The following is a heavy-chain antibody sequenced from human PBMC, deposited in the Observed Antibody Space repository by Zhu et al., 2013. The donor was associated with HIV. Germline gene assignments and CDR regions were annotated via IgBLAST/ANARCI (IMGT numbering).Heavy chain of an antibody. CDR1: GYTLSSHY. D-gene: IGHD5-12*01. J-gene: IGHJ4*02. V-gene: IGHV1-69*06. Sequence: QVRLVQSGDEMKKPGASVKISCRASGYTLSSHYIHWLRQVPGQGLEWMGGIIPIFGTANYAQKFQGRVTITADKSTSTAYMELSSLRSEDTAVYYCARRPPGGDGYNVGYFDYWGQGTLVTVSS. CDR3: ARRPPGGDGYNVGYFDY. CDR2: IIPIFGTA.